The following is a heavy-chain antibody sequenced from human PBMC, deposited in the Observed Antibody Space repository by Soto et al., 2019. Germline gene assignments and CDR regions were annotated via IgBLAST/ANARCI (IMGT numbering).Heavy chain of an antibody. CDR3: AKRRGEGFFDY. CDR2: IGGTSGST. J-gene: IGHJ4*02. D-gene: IGHD3-16*01. Sequence: EVQLLESGGGLVQPWGSLRLSCAASGFTFSSYDMGWVRQAPGKGLEWVSAIGGTSGSTYYANSVRGRFTISRDNSKNTVYLQMNSLRADDTAVYFCAKRRGEGFFDYWGQGTLVTVSS. CDR1: GFTFSSYD. V-gene: IGHV3-23*01.